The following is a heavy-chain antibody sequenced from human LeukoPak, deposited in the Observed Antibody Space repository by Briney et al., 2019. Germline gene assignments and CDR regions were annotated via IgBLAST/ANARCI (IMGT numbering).Heavy chain of an antibody. V-gene: IGHV4-4*09. CDR2: IYTSGST. Sequence: SETLSLTCTVSGGSISSYYWSWIRQLPGKGLEWIGYIYTSGSTNYNPSLKSRVTISVDTSKNQFSLKLSSVTAADTAVYYCARHTRYYDFWSGYSSYMDVWGKGTTVTVSS. CDR1: GGSISSYY. D-gene: IGHD3-3*01. CDR3: ARHTRYYDFWSGYSSYMDV. J-gene: IGHJ6*03.